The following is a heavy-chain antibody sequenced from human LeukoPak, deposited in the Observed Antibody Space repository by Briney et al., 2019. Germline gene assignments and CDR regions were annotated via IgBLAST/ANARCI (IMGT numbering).Heavy chain of an antibody. Sequence: ASVKVSCKASGYTFTSYGISWVRQAPGQGLEWMGWISAYNGNTNYAQKLQGRVTMTTDTSTSTAYMELSSLRSEDTAVYYCATDSFTLGVVPAAISGYYFDYWGQGTLVTVSS. D-gene: IGHD2-2*02. CDR1: GYTFTSYG. J-gene: IGHJ4*02. CDR2: ISAYNGNT. CDR3: ATDSFTLGVVPAAISGYYFDY. V-gene: IGHV1-18*01.